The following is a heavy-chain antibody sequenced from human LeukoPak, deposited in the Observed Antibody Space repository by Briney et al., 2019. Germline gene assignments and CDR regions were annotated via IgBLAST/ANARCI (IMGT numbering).Heavy chain of an antibody. CDR2: VIHGGSS. CDR1: GESFSGYS. D-gene: IGHD6-19*01. CDR3: ARRTGWYWGYYFDY. J-gene: IGHJ4*02. V-gene: IGHV4-34*12. Sequence: SETLSLTCAVYGESFSGYSWSWFRQPPGKGLEWIGEVIHGGSSNYDPSLKSRVTISIHTSKNQFSLNLTSVTAADTAFYYCARRTGWYWGYYFDYWGQGTLVTVSS.